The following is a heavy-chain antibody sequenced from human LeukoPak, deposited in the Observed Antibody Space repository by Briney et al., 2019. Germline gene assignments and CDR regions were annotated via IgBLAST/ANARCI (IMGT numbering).Heavy chain of an antibody. CDR2: IYTSGST. J-gene: IGHJ6*02. CDR1: GGSISSYY. Sequence: SETLSLTCTVSGGSISSYYWSWIRQPAGKGLEWIGRIYTSGSTNYNPSLKSRVTMSVDTSKSQFSLKLSSVTAADTAVYYCARGGKEWYYYYYGMDVWGQGTTVTVSS. V-gene: IGHV4-4*07. D-gene: IGHD3-3*01. CDR3: ARGGKEWYYYYYGMDV.